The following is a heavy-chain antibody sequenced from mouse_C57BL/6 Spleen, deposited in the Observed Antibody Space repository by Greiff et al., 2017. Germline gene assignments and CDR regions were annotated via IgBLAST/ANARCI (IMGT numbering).Heavy chain of an antibody. D-gene: IGHD2-4*01. J-gene: IGHJ4*01. CDR2: INPNNGGT. CDR3: ARGGYDYDGYAMDY. CDR1: GYTFTDYN. V-gene: IGHV1-18*01. Sequence: EVKLVESGPELVKPGASVKIPCKASGYTFTDYNMDWVKQSHGKRLEWIGDINPNNGGTIYNQKFKGKATLTVDKSSSTAYMELRSLTSEDTAVYYCARGGYDYDGYAMDYWGQGTSVTVSS.